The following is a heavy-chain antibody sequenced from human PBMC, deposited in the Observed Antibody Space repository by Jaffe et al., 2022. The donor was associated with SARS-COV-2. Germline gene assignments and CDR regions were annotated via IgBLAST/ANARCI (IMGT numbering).Heavy chain of an antibody. CDR1: GGAISSSNYC. D-gene: IGHD4-17*01. Sequence: QLQLQESGPGLVKPSETLSLTCTVSGGAISSSNYCWGYIRQPPGKGLEWIGSIYYTGSTYYNPSLKSRVTMSVDTSKNQFSLKLSSVTAADTAVYYCARHRLSLSTVTVFDYWGQGTLVTVSS. CDR2: IYYTGST. CDR3: ARHRLSLSTVTVFDY. V-gene: IGHV4-39*01. J-gene: IGHJ4*02.